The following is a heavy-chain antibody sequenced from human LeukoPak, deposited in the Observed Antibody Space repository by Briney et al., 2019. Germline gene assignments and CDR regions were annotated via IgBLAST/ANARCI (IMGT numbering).Heavy chain of an antibody. CDR3: ARRSSGSYFY. CDR2: IYYSGST. V-gene: IGHV4-39*01. D-gene: IGHD3-10*01. J-gene: IGHJ4*02. CDR1: GGSISSSSYY. Sequence: SESLSLTCTVSGGSISSSSYYWGWIRQPPGKGLEWIGSIYYSGSTYYNPSLKSRVTISVDTSKNQFSLKLSSVTAADTAVYYCARRSSGSYFYWGQGTLVTVSS.